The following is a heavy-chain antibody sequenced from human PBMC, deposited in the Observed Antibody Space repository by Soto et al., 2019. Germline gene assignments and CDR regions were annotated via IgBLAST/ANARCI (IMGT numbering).Heavy chain of an antibody. CDR2: ISAYNGNT. Sequence: ASVKVSCKASGYTFTSYGISCVRQAPGQGLEWMGWISAYNGNTNYAQKLQGRVTMTTDTSTSTAYMELRSLRSDDTAVYYCARDLVMIVLPDAFDIWGQGTMVTVSS. CDR3: ARDLVMIVLPDAFDI. D-gene: IGHD3-22*01. V-gene: IGHV1-18*01. J-gene: IGHJ3*02. CDR1: GYTFTSYG.